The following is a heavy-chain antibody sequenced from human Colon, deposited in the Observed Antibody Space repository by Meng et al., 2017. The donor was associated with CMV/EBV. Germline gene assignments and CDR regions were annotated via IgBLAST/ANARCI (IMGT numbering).Heavy chain of an antibody. Sequence: QGHTREAGPGLGNPSATLALSGTVSGASTTSSYWSCIRQPAGKGLEWIGRVYISGNTTYNPPLKSRVTMSIDTSKNQLSLNIRSVTAADTAVYYCARDSNLSGLAYWGQGTLVTVSS. V-gene: IGHV4-4*07. CDR1: GASTTSSY. CDR3: ARDSNLSGLAY. D-gene: IGHD3-10*01. J-gene: IGHJ4*02. CDR2: VYISGNT.